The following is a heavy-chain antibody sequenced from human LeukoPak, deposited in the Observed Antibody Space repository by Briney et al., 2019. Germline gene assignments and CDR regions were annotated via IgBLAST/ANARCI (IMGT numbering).Heavy chain of an antibody. V-gene: IGHV5-51*01. CDR3: ARGIVVVPAASYYYGMDV. CDR2: IYPGDSDT. J-gene: IGHJ6*02. D-gene: IGHD2-2*01. Sequence: GESLKISCKGSGYSFTSYWISWVRQMPGKGLEWMGIIYPGDSDTRYSPSFQGQVTISADKSISTAYLQWSSLKASDTAMYYCARGIVVVPAASYYYGMDVWGQGTTVTVSS. CDR1: GYSFTSYW.